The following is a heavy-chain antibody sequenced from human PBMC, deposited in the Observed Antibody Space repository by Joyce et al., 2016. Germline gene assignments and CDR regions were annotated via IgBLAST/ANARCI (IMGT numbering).Heavy chain of an antibody. J-gene: IGHJ4*02. Sequence: QVQLVEAGGGVVQPGRSLRLSCAASGFAFSASAMHWVRLAPGKGLEWVSVISFDGVNKYYGDSVKGRFSVSRDNSKNTVYLQMNSLRAEDTAVYYCAKRPNYDFWSGYFDHWGQGTLVTVSS. CDR1: GFAFSASA. V-gene: IGHV3-30*18. CDR2: ISFDGVNK. CDR3: AKRPNYDFWSGYFDH. D-gene: IGHD3-3*01.